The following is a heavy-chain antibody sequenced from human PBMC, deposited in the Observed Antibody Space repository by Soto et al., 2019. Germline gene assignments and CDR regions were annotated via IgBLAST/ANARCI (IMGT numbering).Heavy chain of an antibody. V-gene: IGHV4-30-4*01. Sequence: SETLSLTCTVSGCSISSGDYYWSWIRQPPGKGLEWIGYIYYSGSTYYNPSLKSRVTISVDTSKNQFSLKLSSVTAADTAVYYCATYSGNSVYVDYWVQGTLVT. CDR2: IYYSGST. J-gene: IGHJ4*02. CDR3: ATYSGNSVYVDY. D-gene: IGHD4-4*01. CDR1: GCSISSGDYY.